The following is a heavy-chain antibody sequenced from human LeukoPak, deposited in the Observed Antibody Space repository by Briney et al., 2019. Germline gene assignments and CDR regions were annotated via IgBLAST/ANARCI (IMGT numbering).Heavy chain of an antibody. D-gene: IGHD2-2*01. J-gene: IGHJ5*02. CDR2: IYYSGST. CDR3: ARGLVEGSSATYCSSTSCPYNWFDP. CDR1: GGSISSGGYY. V-gene: IGHV4-31*03. Sequence: SETLSLTCTVSGGSISSGGYYWGWIRQHPGKGLEWIGYIYYSGSTYYNPSLKSRVTISVDTSKNQFSLKLSSVTAADTAVYYCARGLVEGSSATYCSSTSCPYNWFDPWGQGTLVTVSS.